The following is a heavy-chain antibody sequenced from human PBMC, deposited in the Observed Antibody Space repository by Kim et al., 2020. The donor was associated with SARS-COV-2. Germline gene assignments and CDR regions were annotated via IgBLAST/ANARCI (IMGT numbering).Heavy chain of an antibody. J-gene: IGHJ3*02. CDR1: GFTFSSYA. V-gene: IGHV3-64D*06. Sequence: GGSLRLSCSASGFTFSSYAMHWVRQAPGKGLEYVSAISSNGGSTYYADSVKGRFTISRDNSKNTLYLQMSSLRAEDTAVYYCVKAPRLPYYDILTGYGGDAFDIWGQGPMVTVSS. CDR3: VKAPRLPYYDILTGYGGDAFDI. D-gene: IGHD3-9*01. CDR2: ISSNGGST.